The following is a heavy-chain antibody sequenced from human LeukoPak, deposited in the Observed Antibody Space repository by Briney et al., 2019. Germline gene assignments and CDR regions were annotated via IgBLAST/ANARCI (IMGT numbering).Heavy chain of an antibody. V-gene: IGHV4-34*01. Sequence: PSETLSLTCAVYGGSFSGYYWSWIRQPPGKGLEWIGEINHSGSTNYNPSLKSRVTISVDTSKNQFSLKLSSVTAADTAVYYCARELYYYDSSGYYYLGAFDIWGQGTMVTVSS. CDR3: ARELYYYDSSGYYYLGAFDI. CDR2: INHSGST. D-gene: IGHD3-22*01. J-gene: IGHJ3*02. CDR1: GGSFSGYY.